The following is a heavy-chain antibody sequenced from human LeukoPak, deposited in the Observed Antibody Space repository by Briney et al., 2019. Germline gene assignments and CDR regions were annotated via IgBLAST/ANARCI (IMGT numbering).Heavy chain of an antibody. D-gene: IGHD3-3*01. Sequence: PGGSLRLSCAASGFTFSSYGMHWVRQAPGKGLEWVAFIRYDGSNKYHADSVKGRFTISRDNAKNSLYLQMNSLRAEDTAVYYCVRGSLASGVVVYYYYYLDVWGKGTTVTVSS. CDR3: VRGSLASGVVVYYYYYLDV. CDR2: IRYDGSNK. J-gene: IGHJ6*03. CDR1: GFTFSSYG. V-gene: IGHV3-30*02.